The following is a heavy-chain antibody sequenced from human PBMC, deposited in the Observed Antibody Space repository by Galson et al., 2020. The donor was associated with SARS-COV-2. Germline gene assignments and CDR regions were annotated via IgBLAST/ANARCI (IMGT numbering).Heavy chain of an antibody. D-gene: IGHD2-15*01. CDR2: NYYSGST. CDR3: ARDSGRKLDF. CDR1: GGSFSGNN. V-gene: IGHV4-59*01. Sequence: SETLSLTCTVSGGSFSGNNWNWIRQSPGKGLEWIGYNYYSGSTNYNPSLKSRVTMSVDTSKKQFSLKLSSVTAADTAVYYCARDSGRKLDFWGQGTLVTVSS. J-gene: IGHJ4*02.